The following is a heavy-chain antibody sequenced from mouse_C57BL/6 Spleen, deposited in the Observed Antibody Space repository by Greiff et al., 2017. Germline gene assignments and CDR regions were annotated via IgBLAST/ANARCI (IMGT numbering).Heavy chain of an antibody. CDR3: ARSKGYRYYAMDY. CDR1: GYAFSSSW. V-gene: IGHV1-82*01. CDR2: IYPGDGDT. Sequence: QVQLQQSGPELVKPGASVKISCKASGYAFSSSWMNWVKQRPGKGLEWIGRIYPGDGDTNYNGKFKGKATLTADKSSSTAYMQLSSLTSEDSAVYFCARSKGYRYYAMDYWGQGTSVTVSS. D-gene: IGHD2-2*01. J-gene: IGHJ4*01.